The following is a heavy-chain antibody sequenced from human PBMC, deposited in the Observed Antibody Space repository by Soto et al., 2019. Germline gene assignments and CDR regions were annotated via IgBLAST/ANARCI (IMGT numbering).Heavy chain of an antibody. Sequence: SGPTLVNPTQTLTLTCTFSGFSLSTSGMCVSWIRQPPGKALEWLALIDWDDDKYYSTSLKTRLTISKDTSKNQVVLTMTNMDPVDTSTYYGERLTASLYSGMDVWGQGTTVTVSS. CDR1: GFSLSTSGMC. CDR3: ERLTASLYSGMDV. D-gene: IGHD5-18*01. J-gene: IGHJ6*02. CDR2: IDWDDDK. V-gene: IGHV2-70*01.